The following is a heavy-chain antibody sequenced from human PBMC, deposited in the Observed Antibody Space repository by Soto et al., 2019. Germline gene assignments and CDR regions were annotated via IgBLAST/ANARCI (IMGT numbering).Heavy chain of an antibody. V-gene: IGHV1-18*01. CDR3: ARGRLARGYYDSSGYFKE. CDR2: ISAYNGNT. CDR1: GYTFTSYG. D-gene: IGHD3-22*01. J-gene: IGHJ4*02. Sequence: QVKLVQSGAEVKKPGASVKVSCKASGYTFTSYGISWVRQAPGQGLEWMGWISAYNGNTNYAQKLQGRVTMTTDTSTSTAYMELRSLRSDDTAVYYCARGRLARGYYDSSGYFKEWGQGTLVTVSS.